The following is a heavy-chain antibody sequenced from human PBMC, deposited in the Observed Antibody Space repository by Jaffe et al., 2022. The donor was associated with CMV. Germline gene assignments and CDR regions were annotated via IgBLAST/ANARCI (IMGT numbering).Heavy chain of an antibody. CDR1: GFSLSTSGMC. CDR3: ARGPYYYDSSGTKRGFDY. D-gene: IGHD3-22*01. Sequence: QVTLRESGPALVKPTQTLTLTCTFSGFSLSTSGMCVSWIRQPPGKALEWLALIDWDDDKYYSTSLKTRLTISKDTSKNQVVLTMTNMDPVDTATYYCARGPYYYDSSGTKRGFDYWGQGTLVTVSS. V-gene: IGHV2-70*01. CDR2: IDWDDDK. J-gene: IGHJ4*02.